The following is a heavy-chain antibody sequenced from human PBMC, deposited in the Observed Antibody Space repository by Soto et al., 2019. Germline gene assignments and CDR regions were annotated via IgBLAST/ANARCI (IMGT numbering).Heavy chain of an antibody. CDR1: GGSFSGYY. V-gene: IGHV4-34*01. J-gene: IGHJ5*02. Sequence: QVQLQQWGAGLLKPSETLSLTCAVYGGSFSGYYWSWIRQPPGKGLEWIGEINHSGSTNYNPSLKSRVTISVDTSKNQFSLKLSSVTAAATAVYYCARGGGGKAAAGRRWFDPWGQGTLVTVSS. CDR2: INHSGST. CDR3: ARGGGGKAAAGRRWFDP. D-gene: IGHD6-13*01.